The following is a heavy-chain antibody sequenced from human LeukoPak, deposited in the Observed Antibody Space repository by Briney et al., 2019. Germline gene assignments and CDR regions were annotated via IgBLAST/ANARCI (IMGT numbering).Heavy chain of an antibody. J-gene: IGHJ6*04. CDR3: GRVRISAARGYMDV. D-gene: IGHD6-13*01. V-gene: IGHV3-64*01. CDR1: GFTFSSYA. CDR2: ISSKGDNI. Sequence: GGSLRLSCAGSGFTFSSYAIHWVRQAPGKGLEYVSTISSKGDNIFYANSVKGGFTISRDNSKNTVYLQMGSLRAGDMAVYYCGRVRISAARGYMDVWGKGTTVTVSS.